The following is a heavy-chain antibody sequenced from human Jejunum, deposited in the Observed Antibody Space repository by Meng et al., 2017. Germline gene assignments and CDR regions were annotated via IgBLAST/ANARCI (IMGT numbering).Heavy chain of an antibody. V-gene: IGHV4-61*01. Sequence: QGPLQGSGPGLVRPSETLSLTCTVSGGSVSSTNCYWSWIRQPPGKGLEWIGYRYYSGSTNYNPSLKSRVTISVDTSKSQFSLKLFSVTAADTAVYYCAREYCISTTCYFDSWGQGTLVTVSS. CDR1: GGSVSSTNCY. D-gene: IGHD2-2*01. J-gene: IGHJ4*02. CDR2: RYYSGST. CDR3: AREYCISTTCYFDS.